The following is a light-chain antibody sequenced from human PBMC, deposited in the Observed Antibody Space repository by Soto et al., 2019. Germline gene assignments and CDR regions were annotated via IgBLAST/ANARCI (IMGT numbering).Light chain of an antibody. J-gene: IGLJ3*02. CDR1: SSNIGAGYD. V-gene: IGLV1-40*01. CDR3: QSYDNSLKIV. CDR2: GNS. Sequence: QYVLAQPPSVSGAPGQRVTISCTGRSSNIGAGYDVHWYKQLPGTAPRLLIYGNSNRPSGVPDRFSGSKSGTSASLAITGLQAEDEADYYCQSYDNSLKIVVGGGTKLTVL.